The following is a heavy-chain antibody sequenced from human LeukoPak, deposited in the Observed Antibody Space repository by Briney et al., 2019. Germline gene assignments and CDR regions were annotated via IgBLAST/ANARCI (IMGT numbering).Heavy chain of an antibody. Sequence: GGSLRLSCAASGFTFKTYGMHWVRQAPGKGLEWVSYISSSGSTIYYADSVKGRFTISRDNAKNSLYLQMNSLRAEDTAVYYCAELGITMIGGVWGKGTTVTISS. CDR2: ISSSGSTI. J-gene: IGHJ6*04. CDR1: GFTFKTYG. CDR3: AELGITMIGGV. D-gene: IGHD3-10*02. V-gene: IGHV3-48*04.